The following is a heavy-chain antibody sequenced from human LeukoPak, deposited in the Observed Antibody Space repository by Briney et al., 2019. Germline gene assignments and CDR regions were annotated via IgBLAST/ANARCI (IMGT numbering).Heavy chain of an antibody. Sequence: PGGSLRLSCAASGFTFSSYAIHWVRQARKGLEWVAVISYDGRNKDYADSVKGRLTISRDNSKNTLYLQMNSLRAEDTAVYYCARDSYYDSTGGAHWGQGTLVTVSS. CDR3: ARDSYYDSTGGAH. CDR2: ISYDGRNK. CDR1: GFTFSSYA. D-gene: IGHD3-22*01. V-gene: IGHV3-30*14. J-gene: IGHJ4*02.